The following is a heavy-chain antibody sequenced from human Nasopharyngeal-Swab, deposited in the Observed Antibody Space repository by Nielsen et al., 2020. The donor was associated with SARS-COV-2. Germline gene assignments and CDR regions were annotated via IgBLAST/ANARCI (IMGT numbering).Heavy chain of an antibody. Sequence: GSLRLSCAVYGGSFSGYYWSWIRQPPGKGLEWIGEINHSGSTNYNPSLKSRVTMSVDTSKNQFSLKLSSVTAADTAVYYCARESGSSRAVVDPWGQGTLVTVSS. CDR2: INHSGST. D-gene: IGHD1-26*01. V-gene: IGHV4-34*01. CDR1: GGSFSGYY. CDR3: ARESGSSRAVVDP. J-gene: IGHJ5*02.